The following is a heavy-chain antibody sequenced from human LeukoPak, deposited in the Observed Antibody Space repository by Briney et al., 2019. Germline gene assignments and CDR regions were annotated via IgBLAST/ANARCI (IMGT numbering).Heavy chain of an antibody. J-gene: IGHJ4*02. V-gene: IGHV3-23*01. CDR3: ANGRNYDIYPPFDY. D-gene: IGHD3-9*01. CDR1: GFTFSSYG. CDR2: ISGSGGST. Sequence: PGGSLRLSCAASGFTFSSYGMHWVRQAPGKGLEWVSAISGSGGSTYYADSVKGRFTISRDNSKNTLYLQMNSLRAEDTAVYYCANGRNYDIYPPFDYWGQGTLVTVSS.